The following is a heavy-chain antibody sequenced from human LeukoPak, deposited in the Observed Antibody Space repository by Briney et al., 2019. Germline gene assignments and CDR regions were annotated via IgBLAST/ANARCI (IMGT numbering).Heavy chain of an antibody. CDR2: IYPGDSDT. CDR1: GYNFTSYW. V-gene: IGHV5-51*01. J-gene: IGHJ4*02. Sequence: RGEALEISCKGSGYNFTSYWIGWVRQMPGKGLEWMGIIYPGDSDTRYSPSFQGQVTISADKSISTAYLQWSSLKASDTAMYYCARQAAARNLDYWGQGTLVTVSS. D-gene: IGHD6-13*01. CDR3: ARQAAARNLDY.